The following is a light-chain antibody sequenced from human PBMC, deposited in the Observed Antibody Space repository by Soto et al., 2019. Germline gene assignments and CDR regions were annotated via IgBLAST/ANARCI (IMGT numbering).Light chain of an antibody. J-gene: IGKJ1*01. Sequence: EIVLTQSPGTLSLSPGERATLSCRASQSVSRAYLAWYQQKPGQAPRLLMYGASSRATGIPARFSGSGSGTDFTLTISRLEPEDFAVYYCQQYGNSPRTFGQGTKVETK. CDR1: QSVSRAY. CDR2: GAS. V-gene: IGKV3-20*01. CDR3: QQYGNSPRT.